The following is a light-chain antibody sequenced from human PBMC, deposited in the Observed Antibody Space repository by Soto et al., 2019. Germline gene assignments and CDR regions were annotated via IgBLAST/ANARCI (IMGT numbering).Light chain of an antibody. J-gene: IGKJ1*01. V-gene: IGKV1-5*01. Sequence: DIQRTQSPATLSASVGDRVTITCRASQTISGRLAWYQQKPGKAPKLLIYDASSLESGVPSRFGGSGSGTDFTLTSSSLQPEDFATYYCQQSYSTPPTFGQGTKVDIK. CDR3: QQSYSTPPT. CDR2: DAS. CDR1: QTISGR.